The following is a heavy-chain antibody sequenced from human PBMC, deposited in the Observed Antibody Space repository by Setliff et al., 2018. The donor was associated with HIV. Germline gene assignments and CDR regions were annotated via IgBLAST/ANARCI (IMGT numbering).Heavy chain of an antibody. V-gene: IGHV4-61*02. D-gene: IGHD6-19*01. J-gene: IGHJ5*02. CDR2: IYSTGST. CDR3: ARGRTQWPNYNYFDP. CDR1: GGSISSGSYY. Sequence: LSLTCTVSGGSISSGSYYWSWIRQPAGKRLEWIGRIYSTGSTNYNPSLKSRVTISVDTSKSQFSLKLSSLTAADTAVYYCARGRTQWPNYNYFDPWGRGTLVTVSS.